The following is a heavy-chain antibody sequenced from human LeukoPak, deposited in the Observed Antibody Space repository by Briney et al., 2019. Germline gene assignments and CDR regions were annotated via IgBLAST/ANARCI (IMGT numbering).Heavy chain of an antibody. CDR2: INPSGGST. CDR1: GYTFTNYY. Sequence: ASVKVSCKAPGYTFTNYYVHWVRQAPGQGLEWMGIINPSGGSTSYPQKFQGRVTMTRDMSTSTVYMELSSLRSEDTAVFYCARSFGASQQYTSSWNYYMDVWGEGTTVTVSS. D-gene: IGHD6-13*01. J-gene: IGHJ6*03. CDR3: ARSFGASQQYTSSWNYYMDV. V-gene: IGHV1-46*01.